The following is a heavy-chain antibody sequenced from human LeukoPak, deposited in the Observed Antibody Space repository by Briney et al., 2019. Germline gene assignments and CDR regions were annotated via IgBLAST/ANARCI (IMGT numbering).Heavy chain of an antibody. V-gene: IGHV4-34*01. CDR1: GGSFRGYY. J-gene: IGHJ4*02. CDR2: INHSGST. Sequence: SETLSLTCAVYGGSFRGYYWSWIRQPPGKGLEWIGEINHSGSTNYNPSLKSRVTISVDTSKNQFSLKLSSVTAADTAVYYCARGGRGTAMVSWGQGTLVTVSS. CDR3: ARGGRGTAMVS. D-gene: IGHD5-18*01.